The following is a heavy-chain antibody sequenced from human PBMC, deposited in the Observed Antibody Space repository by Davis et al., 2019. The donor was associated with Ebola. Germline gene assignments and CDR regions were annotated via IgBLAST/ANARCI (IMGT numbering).Heavy chain of an antibody. CDR3: ARRKAAAGSNWFDP. V-gene: IGHV4-59*01. Sequence: SETLSLTCTLSGGSISSYYWSWIRQPPGKGLEWIGYIYYSGSTNYNPSLKSRVTISVDTSKNQFSLKLSSVTAADTAVYYCARRKAAAGSNWFDPWGQGTLVTVSS. J-gene: IGHJ5*02. CDR1: GGSISSYY. CDR2: IYYSGST. D-gene: IGHD6-13*01.